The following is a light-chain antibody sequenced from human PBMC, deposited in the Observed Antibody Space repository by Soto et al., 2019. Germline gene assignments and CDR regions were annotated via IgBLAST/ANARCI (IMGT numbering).Light chain of an antibody. Sequence: QSALTQPPSASGSPGQSVTISCTGTSSDVGGYNYVSWYQQYPGRAPKLMIYEVTKRPSGVPDRFSGSKSGNTASLTVSGLQAEDEADYYCSSYAASNNFYFVFGGGTXXTVL. J-gene: IGLJ3*02. CDR1: SSDVGGYNY. CDR3: SSYAASNNFYFV. V-gene: IGLV2-8*01. CDR2: EVT.